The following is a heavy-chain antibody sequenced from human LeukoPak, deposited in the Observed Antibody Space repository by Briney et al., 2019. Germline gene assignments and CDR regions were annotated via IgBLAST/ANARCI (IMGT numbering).Heavy chain of an antibody. CDR3: AKDRRQRKTYYNTSGSAPE. J-gene: IGHJ4*02. D-gene: IGHD3-10*01. Sequence: GGSLRLSCAASGFTFSSYGIHWVRQAPGKGVEGVAFIRYDGSYKYYADSVKGRFIISRDNSKNTQYLQMNSLRAEDTAVYYCAKDRRQRKTYYNTSGSAPEWGQGTLVTASS. CDR2: IRYDGSYK. CDR1: GFTFSSYG. V-gene: IGHV3-30*02.